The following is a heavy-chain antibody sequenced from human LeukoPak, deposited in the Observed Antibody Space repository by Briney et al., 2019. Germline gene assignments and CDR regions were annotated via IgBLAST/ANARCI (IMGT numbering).Heavy chain of an antibody. Sequence: PGGSLRLSCAASGFTFSNAWMSWVRQSPGKGLEWVGHIERKTDGGTTDYAAPVKGRFTISRDDSRNTLYLQINSLKTEDTAVYYCTTEYYGSINHWGQGTLVTVSS. J-gene: IGHJ5*02. CDR2: IERKTDGGTT. CDR1: GFTFSNAW. CDR3: TTEYYGSINH. D-gene: IGHD3-10*01. V-gene: IGHV3-15*04.